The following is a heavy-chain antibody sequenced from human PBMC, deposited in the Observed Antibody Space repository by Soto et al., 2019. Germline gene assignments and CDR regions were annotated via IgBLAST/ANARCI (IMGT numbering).Heavy chain of an antibody. D-gene: IGHD3-22*01. CDR1: GGSVTSDGSY. V-gene: IGHV4-31*03. CDR2: IYHSGTT. J-gene: IGHJ4*02. Sequence: PSETLSPTCSLSGGSVTSDGSYWAWIRQHPGEGLEWIGHIYHSGTTYYSPSLQSRLIISVDTSKNQFALRLSSVTAADTALYFCATLCRDHDSTGYCRGYFDYWGQGTLVTVSS. CDR3: ATLCRDHDSTGYCRGYFDY.